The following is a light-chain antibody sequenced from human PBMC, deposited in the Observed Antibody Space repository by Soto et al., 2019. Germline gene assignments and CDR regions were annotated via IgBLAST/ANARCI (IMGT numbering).Light chain of an antibody. CDR2: AAS. CDR1: QSVSVNS. CDR3: QQYGGSPFT. Sequence: EIVLTQSPGTVSLSPGERATLSCRASQSVSVNSLAWYQQKGGQAPRLLIYAASTRATGVPDGFSGTGSGTDFALTISRLETDDSAVYYCQQYGGSPFTFGPGTKVDIK. V-gene: IGKV3-20*01. J-gene: IGKJ3*01.